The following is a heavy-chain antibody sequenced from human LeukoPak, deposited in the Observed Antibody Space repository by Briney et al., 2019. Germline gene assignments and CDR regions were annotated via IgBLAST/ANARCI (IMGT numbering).Heavy chain of an antibody. Sequence: SETLSLTCAVYGGSFSGYYWSWIRQPPGKGLEWIGEINHSGSTNYNPSLKSRVTISVDTSKNQFSLKLSSVTAADTAVYYCARLSTTMTFFDYWGQGTLVTVSS. J-gene: IGHJ4*02. D-gene: IGHD4-17*01. CDR1: GGSFSGYY. CDR2: INHSGST. CDR3: ARLSTTMTFFDY. V-gene: IGHV4-34*01.